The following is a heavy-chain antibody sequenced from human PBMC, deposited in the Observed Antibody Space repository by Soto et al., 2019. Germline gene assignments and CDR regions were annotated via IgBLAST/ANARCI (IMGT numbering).Heavy chain of an antibody. V-gene: IGHV3-33*03. CDR1: XFTISTHG. CDR3: AAATTWNFHFPY. D-gene: IGHD1-7*01. J-gene: IGHJ4*02. CDR2: IWYDGSNK. Sequence: QAQLVESGGGVVQPGTSXRLXXXXXXFTISTHGMHWVRQAPGKGLEWLANIWYDGSNKFYAESVKGRFSISKDNSKNTLYLQMSSLRAEDTAVYYCAAATTWNFHFPYWGQGTQVTVSS.